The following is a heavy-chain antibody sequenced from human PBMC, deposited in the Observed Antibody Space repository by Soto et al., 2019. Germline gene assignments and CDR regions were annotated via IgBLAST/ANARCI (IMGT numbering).Heavy chain of an antibody. CDR1: GFTFSLYA. V-gene: IGHV3-30-3*01. CDR3: ARGGRRGLVQRLYYYYYYGMDV. CDR2: ISYDGSNK. D-gene: IGHD6-19*01. J-gene: IGHJ6*02. Sequence: SPSLSCSASGFTFSLYAMHWVLQTPGKGLEWVAVISYDGSNKYYADSVKGRFTISRDNSKNTLDLQMNSLRAEDTAVYYCARGGRRGLVQRLYYYYYYGMDVWGQGPTVNVSS.